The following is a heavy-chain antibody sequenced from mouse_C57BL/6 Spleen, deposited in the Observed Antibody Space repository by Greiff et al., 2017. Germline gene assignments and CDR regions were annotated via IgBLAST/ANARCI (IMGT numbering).Heavy chain of an antibody. J-gene: IGHJ4*01. CDR1: GYAFSSSW. D-gene: IGHD2-5*01. CDR2: IYPGDGDT. CDR3: ARPGAYYSNYDYAMDY. Sequence: VQLQESGPELVKPGASVKISCKASGYAFSSSWMNWVKQRPGKGLEWIGRIYPGDGDTNYNGKFKGKATLTADKSSSTAYMQLSSLTSEDSAVYVCARPGAYYSNYDYAMDYWGQGTSVTVSS. V-gene: IGHV1-82*01.